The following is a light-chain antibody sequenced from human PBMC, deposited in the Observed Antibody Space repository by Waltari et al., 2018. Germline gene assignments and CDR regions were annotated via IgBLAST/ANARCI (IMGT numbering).Light chain of an antibody. CDR2: DVN. J-gene: IGLJ3*02. CDR1: SSAVGGYDY. Sequence: QSALTQPRSVSGSPRQSVTISCTGTSSAVGGYDYVSWYQQYSGKAPKLMVYDVNKRPSADPHLFSGSKPGNAASLTISGLQAEEEAVYYSCSYAATFTWVFGGVNKLTVL. V-gene: IGLV2-11*01. CDR3: CSYAATFTWV.